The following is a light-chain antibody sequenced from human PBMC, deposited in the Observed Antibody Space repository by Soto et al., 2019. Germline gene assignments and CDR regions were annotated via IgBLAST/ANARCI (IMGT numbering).Light chain of an antibody. V-gene: IGLV7-43*01. CDR3: LLSYDGARV. J-gene: IGLJ2*01. Sequence: QAVVTQEPSLTVSPGETVTLTCASSTGAVTSGYYPNWYQQNPGQAPTSLIYSTTNRHSRTPARFSGSLLGGKAALTLSGVQPEEEAEYCCLLSYDGARVFGGGTKLTVL. CDR1: TGAVTSGYY. CDR2: STT.